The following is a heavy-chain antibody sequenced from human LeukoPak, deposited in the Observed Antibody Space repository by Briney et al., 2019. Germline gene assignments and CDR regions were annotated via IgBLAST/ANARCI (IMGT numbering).Heavy chain of an antibody. CDR3: ARRSGHYYDSSGLYYFDY. J-gene: IGHJ4*02. CDR1: GYSFTSYW. Sequence: HGESLKISCKGSGYSFTSYWIGWVRQMPGKGLEWMGIIYPGDSDTRYSPSFQGQVTISADKSISTAYLQWSSLKASDTAMYYCARRSGHYYDSSGLYYFDYWGQGTLVTVSS. V-gene: IGHV5-51*01. CDR2: IYPGDSDT. D-gene: IGHD3-22*01.